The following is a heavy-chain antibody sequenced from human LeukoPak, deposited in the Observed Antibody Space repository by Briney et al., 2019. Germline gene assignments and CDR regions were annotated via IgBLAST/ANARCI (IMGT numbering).Heavy chain of an antibody. D-gene: IGHD5-12*01. CDR1: GGSFSGYY. V-gene: IGHV4-34*01. CDR3: ARVGSDIVATMGFDY. Sequence: SETLSLTCAVYGGSFSGYYWSWIRQPPGKGLEWIGEINHSGSTNYNPSLKSRVTISVDTSKNQFSLKLSSVTAADTAVYYCARVGSDIVATMGFDYWGQGTLVTVSS. J-gene: IGHJ4*02. CDR2: INHSGST.